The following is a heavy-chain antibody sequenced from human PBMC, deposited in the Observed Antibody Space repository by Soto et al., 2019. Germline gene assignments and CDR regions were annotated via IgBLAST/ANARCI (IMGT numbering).Heavy chain of an antibody. V-gene: IGHV4-38-2*01. CDR2: IYRSGTT. Sequence: SETLSLTCVVSNFSISSGYYWGWIRQSPGKGLEWIASIYRSGTTSYNPSLKSRVTISVDPSKNQFSLMLTAVTAADTAVYYCARTHSGSYYSVFNYWGRGSLVTVSS. D-gene: IGHD1-26*01. J-gene: IGHJ4*02. CDR1: NFSISSGYY. CDR3: ARTHSGSYYSVFNY.